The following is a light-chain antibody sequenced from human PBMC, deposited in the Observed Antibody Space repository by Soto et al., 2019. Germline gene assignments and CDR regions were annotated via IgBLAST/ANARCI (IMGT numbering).Light chain of an antibody. CDR1: QSVSSN. Sequence: EIVMTQSPATLSVSPVERATLSCRASQSVSSNLAWYQQKPGQAPRLLICGASTRATGIPARFSGSGSGTEFTLTISSLQSEDFAVYYCQQYNNWLALTFGGGTKVDIK. CDR2: GAS. V-gene: IGKV3-15*01. J-gene: IGKJ4*01. CDR3: QQYNNWLALT.